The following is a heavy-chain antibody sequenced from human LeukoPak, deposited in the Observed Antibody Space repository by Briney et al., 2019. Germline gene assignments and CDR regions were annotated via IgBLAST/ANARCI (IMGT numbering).Heavy chain of an antibody. V-gene: IGHV1-2*02. D-gene: IGHD2-2*02. CDR2: INPNSGGT. CDR3: ARVARPGYCSSTSCYSFPY. J-gene: IGHJ4*02. CDR1: GYTFTGYY. Sequence: ASVKVSCKASGYTFTGYYMHWVRQAPGQGLEWRGWINPNSGGTNYAKKFQGRVTMTRDTSISTAYMELNRLRSDDTAVYYCARVARPGYCSSTSCYSFPYWGQGTLVTVSS.